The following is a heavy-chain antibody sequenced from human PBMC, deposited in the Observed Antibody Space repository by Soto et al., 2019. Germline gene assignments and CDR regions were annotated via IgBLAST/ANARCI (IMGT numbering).Heavy chain of an antibody. J-gene: IGHJ5*02. CDR3: AADSSGWEINWFDP. CDR2: IIPIFGTA. CDR1: GGTFSSYA. Sequence: QVQLVQSGAEVKKPGSSVKVSCKASGGTFSSYAISWVRQAPGQGLEWMGGIIPIFGTANYAQKFQGRVTITADESTSTAYMELSRLRSEDTAVYYCAADSSGWEINWFDPWGQGTLVTVSS. D-gene: IGHD6-19*01. V-gene: IGHV1-69*01.